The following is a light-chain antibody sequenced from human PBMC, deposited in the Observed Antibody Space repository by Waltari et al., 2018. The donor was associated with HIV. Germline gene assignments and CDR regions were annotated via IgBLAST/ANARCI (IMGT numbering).Light chain of an antibody. V-gene: IGKV1-39*01. CDR3: QQGYSSPYT. CDR1: QSISTY. J-gene: IGKJ2*01. Sequence: DIQMPQSQSSLSASVGDRVIITCRASQSISTYLNWYQQKPEKAPKLLIYSASNLQSGVPSGFRGGGSGTDFSLTISSLQPEDFATYYCQQGYSSPYTFGQGTKVEIK. CDR2: SAS.